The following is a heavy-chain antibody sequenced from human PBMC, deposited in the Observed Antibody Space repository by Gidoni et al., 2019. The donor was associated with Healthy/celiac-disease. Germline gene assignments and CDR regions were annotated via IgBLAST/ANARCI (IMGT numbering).Heavy chain of an antibody. CDR2: INPNSGGT. CDR3: ARDSDTIFGVVMYGMDV. V-gene: IGHV1-2*06. Sequence: QVQLVQSGAEVKKPGASVKVSCKASGYTFTGYYMHWVRQAPGQGLEWMGRINPNSGGTNYAQKFQGRVTMTRDTSISTAYMELSRLRSDDTAVYYCARDSDTIFGVVMYGMDVWGQGTTVTVSS. D-gene: IGHD3-3*01. J-gene: IGHJ6*02. CDR1: GYTFTGYY.